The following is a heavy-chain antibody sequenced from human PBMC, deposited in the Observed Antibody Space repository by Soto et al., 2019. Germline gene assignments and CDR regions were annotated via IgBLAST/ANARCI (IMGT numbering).Heavy chain of an antibody. Sequence: SETLSLTCTVSGGSISSYYWSWIRQPPGKGLEWIGYIYYSGSTNYNPSLKSRVTISVDTSKNQFSLKLSSVTAADTAVYYCARGLEYLNYWGQGTLVTVSS. D-gene: IGHD2-2*02. CDR1: GGSISSYY. CDR3: ARGLEYLNY. CDR2: IYYSGST. V-gene: IGHV4-59*01. J-gene: IGHJ4*02.